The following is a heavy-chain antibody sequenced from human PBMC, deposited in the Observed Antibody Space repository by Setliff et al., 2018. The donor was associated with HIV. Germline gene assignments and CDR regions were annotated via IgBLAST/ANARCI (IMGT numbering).Heavy chain of an antibody. CDR3: ARGPARAVARPGWLDP. D-gene: IGHD6-19*01. V-gene: IGHV4-4*02. Sequence: SETLSLTCAVSGGSVSSSNWWSWVRQPPGKGLEWIGEISQSGSTNYNPSLKSRVTISVDKSKNQFSLKLSSVTAADTAVYYCARGPARAVARPGWLDPWGPGTLVTVSS. CDR2: ISQSGST. CDR1: GGSVSSSNW. J-gene: IGHJ5*02.